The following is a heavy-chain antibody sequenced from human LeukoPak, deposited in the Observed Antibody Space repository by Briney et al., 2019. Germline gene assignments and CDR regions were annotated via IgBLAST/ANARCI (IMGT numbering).Heavy chain of an antibody. CDR3: ARETYYYDSSGYYYPFDY. Sequence: GASVKVSCKASGGTFSSYAISWVRQAPGQGLEWMGGIIPIFGTANYAQKFQGRVTITADESTSTAYMELSSLRSEDTAVYYCARETYYYDSSGYYYPFDYWGQGTLVTVSS. CDR2: IIPIFGTA. V-gene: IGHV1-69*13. CDR1: GGTFSSYA. D-gene: IGHD3-22*01. J-gene: IGHJ4*02.